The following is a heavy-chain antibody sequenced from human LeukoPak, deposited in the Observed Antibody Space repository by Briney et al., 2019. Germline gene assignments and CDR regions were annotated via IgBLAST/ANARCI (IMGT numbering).Heavy chain of an antibody. V-gene: IGHV3-23*01. CDR2: IGGDGGST. CDR3: AKDQADCSSSSCYERGFDY. CDR1: GFTFSNYG. Sequence: PGGSLRLSCVASGFTFSNYGMSWVRQAPGKGLEWVSAIGGDGGSTYYAASVKGRFTISRDNSKNTLYLQMNSLRDEDTAIYYCAKDQADCSSSSCYERGFDYWGQGTLVTVSS. D-gene: IGHD2-2*01. J-gene: IGHJ4*02.